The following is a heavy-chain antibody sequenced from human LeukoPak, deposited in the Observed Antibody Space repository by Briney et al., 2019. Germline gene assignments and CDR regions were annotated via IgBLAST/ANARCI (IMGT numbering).Heavy chain of an antibody. V-gene: IGHV3-11*01. Sequence: GGSLRLSCAASGFTFSDYYMSWIRQAPGKGLEWVSYISSSGSTIYYADSVKGRFTISRDNAKNSLYLQMNSLRAEDTAVYYCARDHVLRYFDWLPRDGMDVWGQGATVTVSS. CDR3: ARDHVLRYFDWLPRDGMDV. D-gene: IGHD3-9*01. CDR1: GFTFSDYY. CDR2: ISSSGSTI. J-gene: IGHJ6*02.